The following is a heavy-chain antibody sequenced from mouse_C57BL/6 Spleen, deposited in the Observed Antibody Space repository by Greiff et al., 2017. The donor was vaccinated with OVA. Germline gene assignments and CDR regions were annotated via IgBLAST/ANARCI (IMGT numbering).Heavy chain of an antibody. CDR3: ARYTPYDYYDMDY. J-gene: IGHJ4*01. V-gene: IGHV7-3*01. CDR1: GFTFTDYY. Sequence: EVMLVESGGGLVQPGGSLSLSCAASGFTFTDYYMSWVRQPPGKALEWLGYIRNKANGYTTDYSVSVKGRFTISRDNSQSILYLQMNALRAEDTATYYCARYTPYDYYDMDYWGQGTTVTVSS. D-gene: IGHD2-12*01. CDR2: IRNKANGYTT.